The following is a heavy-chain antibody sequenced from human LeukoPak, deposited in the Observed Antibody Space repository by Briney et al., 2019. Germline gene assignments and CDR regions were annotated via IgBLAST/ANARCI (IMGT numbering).Heavy chain of an antibody. CDR2: IYYSGST. CDR1: GGSISSSSYY. V-gene: IGHV4-39*01. Sequence: SETLSLTCTVSGGSISSSSYYWGWIRQPPGKGLEWIGSIYYSGSTYYNPSLKSRVTISVDTSKNQFSLKLSSVTAADTAVYYCARSGWGAWFDPWGQGTLVTVSS. CDR3: ARSGWGAWFDP. D-gene: IGHD6-19*01. J-gene: IGHJ5*02.